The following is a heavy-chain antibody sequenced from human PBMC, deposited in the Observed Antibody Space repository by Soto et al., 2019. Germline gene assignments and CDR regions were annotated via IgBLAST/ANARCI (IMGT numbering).Heavy chain of an antibody. V-gene: IGHV1-69*01. CDR3: ARDGDPIAVRH. J-gene: IGHJ4*02. CDR2: IIPIFGAT. D-gene: IGHD6-6*01. CDR1: GGSFSSYS. Sequence: QVQLVQSGAEVKRPGSSVKVSCKASGGSFSSYSISWVRQAPGQGLEWMGGIIPIFGATNYAQKFQGRVTISADESTSTAYMEVSGLSSEVTAVYYCARDGDPIAVRHWGQGTLVTVSS.